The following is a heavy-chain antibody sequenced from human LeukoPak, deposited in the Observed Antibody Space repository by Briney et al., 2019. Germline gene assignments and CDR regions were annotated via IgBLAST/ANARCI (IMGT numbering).Heavy chain of an antibody. CDR1: GFAVSNNY. V-gene: IGHV3-53*01. CDR2: IYSGGST. D-gene: IGHD6-13*01. Sequence: GGSLRLSCAGSGFAVSNNYMSWVRQAPGKGLEWVLVIYSGGSTYYADSVKGRFTISRDNSKNTLYLQMNSLRAEDTAVYYCARDGQKQQLFDYWGQGTLVTVSS. CDR3: ARDGQKQQLFDY. J-gene: IGHJ4*02.